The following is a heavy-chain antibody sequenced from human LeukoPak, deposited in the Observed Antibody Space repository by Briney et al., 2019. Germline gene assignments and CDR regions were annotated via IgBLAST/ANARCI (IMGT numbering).Heavy chain of an antibody. J-gene: IGHJ3*02. V-gene: IGHV4-34*01. CDR1: GGSFSGYY. CDR2: INHSGST. CDR3: ARDIDYGDQTGLGAFDI. D-gene: IGHD4-17*01. Sequence: SETLSLTCAVYGGSFSGYYWSWIRQPPGKGLEWIGEINHSGSTDYNPSLKSRVTISVDTSKNQFSLKLSSVTAADTAVYYCARDIDYGDQTGLGAFDIWGQGTMVTVSS.